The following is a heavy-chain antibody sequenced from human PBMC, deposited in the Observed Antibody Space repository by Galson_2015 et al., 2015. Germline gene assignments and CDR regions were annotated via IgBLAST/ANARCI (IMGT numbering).Heavy chain of an antibody. J-gene: IGHJ4*02. D-gene: IGHD3-10*01. Sequence: SLRLSCAASGFTFSSYGMHWVRQAPGKGLEWVAVISYDGSNKYYADSVKGRFTISRDNSKNTLYLQMNSLRAEDTAVYYCAKGSGLLWFGELLGRGDYWGQGTLVTVSS. CDR2: ISYDGSNK. CDR3: AKGSGLLWFGELLGRGDY. CDR1: GFTFSSYG. V-gene: IGHV3-30*18.